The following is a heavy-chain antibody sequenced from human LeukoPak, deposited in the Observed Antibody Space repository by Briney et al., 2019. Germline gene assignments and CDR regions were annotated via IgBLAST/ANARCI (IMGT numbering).Heavy chain of an antibody. V-gene: IGHV1-69*13. CDR3: VRGLGYCSAGNCYLFGMDV. J-gene: IGHJ6*02. CDR1: GGNLSSYA. Sequence: SVKVSCKACGGNLSSYAMTWVRQAPGQGLEWMGGIIPFFATTNYAQKFQGRVTVTADESTSTSYMELTSLRSDDTAVYYCVRGLGYCSAGNCYLFGMDVWGQGTTVTVSS. CDR2: IIPFFATT. D-gene: IGHD2-15*01.